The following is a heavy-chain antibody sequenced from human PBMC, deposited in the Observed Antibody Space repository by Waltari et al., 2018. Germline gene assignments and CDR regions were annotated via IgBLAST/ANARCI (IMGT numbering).Heavy chain of an antibody. J-gene: IGHJ4*02. D-gene: IGHD2-15*01. CDR2: VYPGDSDS. V-gene: IGHV5-51*01. CDR3: ARQADGSYSLIEY. CDR1: GYNFNNFW. Sequence: EVQLVQSGAEVKKTGESLKSSCQSSGYNFNNFWIGWVRQMPGKGLEWMGIVYPGDSDSRYSPSFEGQVVISVDKSVTTVYLQWSNLKAADTAIYFCARQADGSYSLIEYWGQGTLVTVSP.